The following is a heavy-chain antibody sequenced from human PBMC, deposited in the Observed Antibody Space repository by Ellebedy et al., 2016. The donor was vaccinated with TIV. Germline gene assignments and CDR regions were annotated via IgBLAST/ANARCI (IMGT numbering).Heavy chain of an antibody. CDR1: GGSFSVYY. V-gene: IGHV4-34*01. CDR2: INHSGST. J-gene: IGHJ4*02. CDR3: ARGRGGSYSIPFDY. Sequence: SETLSLTXGVYGGSFSVYYWTWIRQPPGKGLQWIGEINHSGSTNYNPSLKSRVTISVDASQNQFSLNLNSVTAADTAVYYCARGRGGSYSIPFDYWGQGALVTVSS. D-gene: IGHD1-26*01.